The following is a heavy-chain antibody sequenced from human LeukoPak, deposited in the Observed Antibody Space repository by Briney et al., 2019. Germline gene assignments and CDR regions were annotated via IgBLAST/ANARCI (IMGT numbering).Heavy chain of an antibody. CDR3: ARSKGSSFRSPFDY. J-gene: IGHJ4*02. CDR2: ISSSSSYI. V-gene: IGHV3-21*01. D-gene: IGHD6-6*01. CDR1: GFTFSSYS. Sequence: PGGSLRLSCAVSGFTFSSYSMNWVRQAPGKGLEWVSSISSSSSYIYYADSVKGRFTISRDNAKNSLYLQMNSLRAEDTAVYYCARSKGSSFRSPFDYWGQGTLVTVSS.